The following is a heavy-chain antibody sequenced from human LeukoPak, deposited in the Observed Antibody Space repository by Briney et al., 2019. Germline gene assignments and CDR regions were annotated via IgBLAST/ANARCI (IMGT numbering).Heavy chain of an antibody. Sequence: SETLPLTCTVSGGSISSYYWSWIRQSPGKGLEWIGYIYYSGSTNYNPSLKSRVTISVDTSKNQFSLKLSSVTAADTAVYYCARGGTVVNGFDYWGQGTLVTASS. CDR1: GGSISSYY. CDR3: ARGGTVVNGFDY. CDR2: IYYSGST. J-gene: IGHJ4*02. V-gene: IGHV4-59*01. D-gene: IGHD4-23*01.